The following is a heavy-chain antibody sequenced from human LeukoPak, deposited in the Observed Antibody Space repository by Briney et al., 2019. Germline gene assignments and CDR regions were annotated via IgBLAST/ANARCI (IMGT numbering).Heavy chain of an antibody. CDR1: GFTFSSSA. CDR2: ISASGGST. Sequence: SGGSLRLSCAASGFTFSSSAMSWVRQVPGKGLEWVSGISASGGSTSYADSVRGRFTISRDNAKNSLYLQMNSLRAEDTAVYYCARALPPYDFWSGYYSGWFDPWGQGTLVTVSS. J-gene: IGHJ5*02. D-gene: IGHD3-3*01. CDR3: ARALPPYDFWSGYYSGWFDP. V-gene: IGHV3-23*01.